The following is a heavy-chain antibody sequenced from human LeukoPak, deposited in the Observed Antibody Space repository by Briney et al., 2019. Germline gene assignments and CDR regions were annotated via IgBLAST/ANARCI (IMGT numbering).Heavy chain of an antibody. V-gene: IGHV4-4*07. Sequence: PSETLSLTCTVSGGSFSSYFWTWIRQPAGKGLEWIGRIYASGGTNFNASLRSRVTMSLDTSKNQFSLKLTSVTAADTAVYYCTRESSPAVTTPFDYWGQGILVTVSS. D-gene: IGHD4-17*01. CDR3: TRESSPAVTTPFDY. J-gene: IGHJ4*02. CDR1: GGSFSSYF. CDR2: IYASGGT.